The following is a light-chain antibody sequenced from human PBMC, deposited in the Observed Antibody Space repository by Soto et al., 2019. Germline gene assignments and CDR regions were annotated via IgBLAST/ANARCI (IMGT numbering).Light chain of an antibody. CDR1: QSVSIY. J-gene: IGKJ5*01. Sequence: EIVLTQSPATLSLSPGERATLSCTASQSVSIYLAWYQQKPGQAPRLRIYDASKRATGIPARFSGSGSGTDSTLTISRLEPEHFAVYYCQHRLNSPLTCGQRTRLEIK. CDR2: DAS. CDR3: QHRLNSPLT. V-gene: IGKV3-11*01.